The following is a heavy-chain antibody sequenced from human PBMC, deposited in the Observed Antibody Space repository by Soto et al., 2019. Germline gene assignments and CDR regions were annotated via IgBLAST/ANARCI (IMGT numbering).Heavy chain of an antibody. J-gene: IGHJ6*02. V-gene: IGHV3-9*01. CDR2: LSWSGGTV. CDR1: GLKFDDYA. CDR3: ARASLSGHDFRSGYFPSYYYYGMDV. D-gene: IGHD3-3*01. Sequence: EVELVESGGGLVQPGRSLRLSCVVSGLKFDDYAMHWVRQLPGKGLEWVAGLSWSGGTVDYADSVKGRFTISRDNVKNSLYLEMNSLRPEDTAVYYCARASLSGHDFRSGYFPSYYYYGMDVLGQGTTVTVSS.